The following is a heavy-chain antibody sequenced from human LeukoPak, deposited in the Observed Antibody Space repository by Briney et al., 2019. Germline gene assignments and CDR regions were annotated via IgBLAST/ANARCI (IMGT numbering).Heavy chain of an antibody. CDR1: GGSISSSSYY. V-gene: IGHV4-39*01. D-gene: IGHD3-16*01. CDR3: ARHSRAKGVFGV. CDR2: IYYSGNT. J-gene: IGHJ4*02. Sequence: SETLSLTCTVSGGSISSSSYYWGWIRQPPGKGLEWIANIYYSGNTHYNPSLKSRVTIFVDTSKNQFSLKLSSVTAADTAVYYCARHSRAKGVFGVWGQGTLVTVSS.